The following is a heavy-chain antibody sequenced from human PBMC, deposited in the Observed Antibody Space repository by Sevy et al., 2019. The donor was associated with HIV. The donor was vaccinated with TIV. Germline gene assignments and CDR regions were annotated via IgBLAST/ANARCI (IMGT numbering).Heavy chain of an antibody. V-gene: IGHV3-21*01. J-gene: IGHJ4*02. Sequence: GGSLRLSCAALGFSFSSYSVSWVRQAPGKGLEWVASIGSSNSYIYYADSVKGRFTISRDNAKNSLFLHMNTLRAEDTAVYYCARSYSSSWYILYYFEYWGQGTPVTVSS. D-gene: IGHD6-13*01. CDR3: ARSYSSSWYILYYFEY. CDR2: IGSSNSYI. CDR1: GFSFSSYS.